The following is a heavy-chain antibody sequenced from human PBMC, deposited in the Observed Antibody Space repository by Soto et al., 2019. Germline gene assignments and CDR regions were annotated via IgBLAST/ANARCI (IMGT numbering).Heavy chain of an antibody. CDR1: GGSFSGYY. J-gene: IGHJ4*02. CDR2: INHSGST. Sequence: SETLSLTCAVYGGSFSGYYWSWIRQPPGKGLEWIGEINHSGSTNYNPSLKSRVTISVDTSKNQFSLKLSSVTAADTAVYYCARGGAGPGVATIPSFDYWGQGTLVTVSS. D-gene: IGHD5-12*01. CDR3: ARGGAGPGVATIPSFDY. V-gene: IGHV4-34*01.